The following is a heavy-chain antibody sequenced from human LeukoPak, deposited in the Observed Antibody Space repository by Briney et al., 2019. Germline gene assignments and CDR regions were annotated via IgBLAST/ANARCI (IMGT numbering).Heavy chain of an antibody. D-gene: IGHD2-8*01. CDR1: GYTFTSYY. V-gene: IGHV1-46*01. CDR3: ARDYCTNGVCYSGWFDP. J-gene: IGHJ5*02. Sequence: ASVKVSCKASGYTFTSYYMHWVRQAPGRGLEWMGIINPSGGSTSYAQKFQGRVTMTRDTSTSTVYMELSSLRSEDTAVYYCARDYCTNGVCYSGWFDPWGQGTLVTVSS. CDR2: INPSGGST.